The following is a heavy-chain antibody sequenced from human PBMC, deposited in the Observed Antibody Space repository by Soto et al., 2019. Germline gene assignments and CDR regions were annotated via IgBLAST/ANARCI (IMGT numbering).Heavy chain of an antibody. V-gene: IGHV4-34*01. D-gene: IGHD5-18*01. CDR3: ARGRGYSYGTYYYYYYGMDV. J-gene: IGHJ6*02. CDR2: INHSGST. CDR1: GGSFSGYY. Sequence: QVQLQQWGAGLLKPSETLSLTCAVYGGSFSGYYWSWIRQPPGKGLEWIGEINHSGSTNYNPSLKSRVTISVDTSKNQFSLKLSSATAADTAVYYCARGRGYSYGTYYYYYYGMDVWGQGTTVTVSS.